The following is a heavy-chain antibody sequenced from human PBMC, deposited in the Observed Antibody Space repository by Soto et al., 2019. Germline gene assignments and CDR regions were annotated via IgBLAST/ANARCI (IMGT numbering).Heavy chain of an antibody. CDR3: AKFPGGAAAAKTLPWVY. CDR1: GFTFSSYA. D-gene: IGHD6-13*01. CDR2: ISGSGGST. J-gene: IGHJ4*02. Sequence: GGSLRLSCAASGFTFSSYAMSWVRQAPGKGLEWVSAISGSGGSTYYADSVKGRFTISRDNSKNTLYLQMNSLRAEDTAVYYCAKFPGGAAAAKTLPWVYWGQGTLVTVSS. V-gene: IGHV3-23*01.